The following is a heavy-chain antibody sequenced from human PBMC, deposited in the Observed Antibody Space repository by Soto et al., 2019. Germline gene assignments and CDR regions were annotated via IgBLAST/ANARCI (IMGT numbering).Heavy chain of an antibody. CDR3: AREPVGPDYAMDV. Sequence: QERLVEPGGGVVQPGRSLRLSCAASGFTFSSYGMHWVRQTPGKGLEWGAVLGFDGGGRYYADSVKGRLTISRENSKNTLDLQMDSLRVENTALYYCAREPVGPDYAMDVWGQGTTVTVSS. V-gene: IGHV3-33*01. J-gene: IGHJ6*02. CDR2: LGFDGGGR. CDR1: GFTFSSYG. D-gene: IGHD1-26*01.